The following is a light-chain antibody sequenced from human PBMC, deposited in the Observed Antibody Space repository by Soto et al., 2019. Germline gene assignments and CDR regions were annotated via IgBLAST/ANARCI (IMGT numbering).Light chain of an antibody. J-gene: IGKJ2*01. CDR3: QQYGNSPQT. Sequence: EIVLTQSPGTLSLSPGERATLFCRSSQSVANSFLAWYQQKPGQAPRLLIYGASSRATGIPDRFSGSGSGTDVTLTISRLEPEDFSVYFCQQYGNSPQTCGLGTKLDIK. V-gene: IGKV3-20*01. CDR2: GAS. CDR1: QSVANSF.